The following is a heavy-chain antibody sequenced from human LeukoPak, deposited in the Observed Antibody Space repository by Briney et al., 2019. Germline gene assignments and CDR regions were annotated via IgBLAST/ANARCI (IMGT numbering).Heavy chain of an antibody. D-gene: IGHD4-17*01. J-gene: IGHJ4*02. CDR1: GGTFSSYA. CDR3: ARDLEHGDYER. V-gene: IGHV1-69*04. Sequence: SVKVSCKASGGTFSSYAISWVRQAPGQGLEWMGRIIPILGIANYAQKFQGRVTITADKSTSTAYMELSSLRSEDTAVYYCARDLEHGDYERWGQGTLVTVSS. CDR2: IIPILGIA.